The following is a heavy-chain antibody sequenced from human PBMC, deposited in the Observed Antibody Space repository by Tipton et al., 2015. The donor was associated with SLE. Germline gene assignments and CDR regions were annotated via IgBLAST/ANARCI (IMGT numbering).Heavy chain of an antibody. CDR1: NGSISSGSYY. J-gene: IGHJ4*02. V-gene: IGHV4-61*09. D-gene: IGHD3/OR15-3a*01. Sequence: TLSLTCTVSNGSISSGSYYWSWIRQPAGKGLEWIGHVYPGGTSDYNASLKSRVDISVDTSQNQVSLKLTSVTAADTAVYFCVATDGDFDLWTHYFDFWGQGNLVTVSS. CDR3: VATDGDFDLWTHYFDF. CDR2: VYPGGTS.